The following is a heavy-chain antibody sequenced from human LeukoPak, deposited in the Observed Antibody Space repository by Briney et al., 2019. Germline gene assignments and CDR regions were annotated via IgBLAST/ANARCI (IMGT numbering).Heavy chain of an antibody. Sequence: GGSLRLSCAASEFTFSSYWMHWVRQAPGKGLVWVSRINTDGSSTTYADSVKGRFTIPRDNAKNTLYLQMNSLRADDTAVYYCSRGDPTAANDYWGQGTLVTVSS. CDR1: EFTFSSYW. V-gene: IGHV3-74*01. D-gene: IGHD6-25*01. J-gene: IGHJ4*02. CDR3: SRGDPTAANDY. CDR2: INTDGSST.